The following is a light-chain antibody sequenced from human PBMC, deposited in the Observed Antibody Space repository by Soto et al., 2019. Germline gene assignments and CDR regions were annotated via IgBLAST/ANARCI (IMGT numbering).Light chain of an antibody. Sequence: DIQITQSPSTPSATVGDRGPIPCRASQSISSWLAWYQQKPGKAPKLLIYDASSLESGVPSRFSGSGSGTEFTLTISSLQPDDFATYYCQQYNSYPRWTFGQGTKVDIK. V-gene: IGKV1-5*01. CDR2: DAS. J-gene: IGKJ1*01. CDR3: QQYNSYPRWT. CDR1: QSISSW.